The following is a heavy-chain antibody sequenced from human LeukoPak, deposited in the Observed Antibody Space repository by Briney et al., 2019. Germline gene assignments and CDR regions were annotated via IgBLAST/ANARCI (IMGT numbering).Heavy chain of an antibody. V-gene: IGHV3-66*02. CDR2: IYSGGST. CDR1: GFTVSSNY. CDR3: AREWQIAAAGTTRCDY. J-gene: IGHJ4*02. D-gene: IGHD6-13*01. Sequence: GGSLRLSCAASGFTVSSNYMSWVRQAPGKGLEWVSVIYSGGSTYYADSVKGRFTISRDNSKNTLYLQMNSLRAEDTAVYYCAREWQIAAAGTTRCDYWGQGTLVTVSS.